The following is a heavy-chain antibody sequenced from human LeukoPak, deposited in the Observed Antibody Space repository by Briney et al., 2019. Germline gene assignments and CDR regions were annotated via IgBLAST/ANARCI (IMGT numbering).Heavy chain of an antibody. Sequence: GSLRLSCAASGFTFSTYWMHWVRQAPGKGLVWVSRINTDGSRTDSVEGRFTISRDNAKNTPYLQMNSLRAEDTAVYYCARVSRGNYYFDYWGPGTLVTVSS. CDR1: GFTFSTYW. CDR3: ARVSRGNYYFDY. J-gene: IGHJ4*02. V-gene: IGHV3-74*01. CDR2: INTDGSRT.